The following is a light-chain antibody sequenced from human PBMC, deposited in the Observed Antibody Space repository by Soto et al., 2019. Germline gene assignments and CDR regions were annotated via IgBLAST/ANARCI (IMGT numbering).Light chain of an antibody. Sequence: DIQLTQSPAFLSASVGDRVSITCRASQAIGSYLAWYQQKSGKAPKLLIHTASTLQTGVPFRFRGSGSATEFTLTISSLQPGDFATYYCQHLHSYPLSFGGGTEVEIK. CDR1: QAIGSY. J-gene: IGKJ4*01. CDR3: QHLHSYPLS. CDR2: TAS. V-gene: IGKV1-9*01.